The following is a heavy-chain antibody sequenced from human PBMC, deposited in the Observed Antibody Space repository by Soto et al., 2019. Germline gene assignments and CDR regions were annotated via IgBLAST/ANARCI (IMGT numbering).Heavy chain of an antibody. V-gene: IGHV3-23*01. D-gene: IGHD3-3*01. CDR3: AKDTEDWSGYYTFHTDY. CDR1: GFTFSSYA. CDR2: ISGSGGST. Sequence: GGSLRLSCAASGFTFSSYAMSWVRQAPGKGLEWVSAISGSGGSTYYADSVKGRFTISRDNSKNTLYLQMNSLRAEDTAVYYCAKDTEDWSGYYTFHTDYWGQGTLVTVSS. J-gene: IGHJ4*02.